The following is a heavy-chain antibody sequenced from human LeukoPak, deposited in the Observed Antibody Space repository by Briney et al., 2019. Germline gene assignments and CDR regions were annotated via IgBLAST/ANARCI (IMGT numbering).Heavy chain of an antibody. Sequence: SGRSLRFSCAASGFTFDDYAMHWVRQAPGKGVEWVSGISWNSGSIGYADSVKGRFTISRDNAKNSLFLQMNSLRAEHSALYYCAKDRDSSSWLFDYWGQGTLVTVSS. CDR3: AKDRDSSSWLFDY. CDR2: ISWNSGSI. CDR1: GFTFDDYA. J-gene: IGHJ4*02. V-gene: IGHV3-9*01. D-gene: IGHD6-13*01.